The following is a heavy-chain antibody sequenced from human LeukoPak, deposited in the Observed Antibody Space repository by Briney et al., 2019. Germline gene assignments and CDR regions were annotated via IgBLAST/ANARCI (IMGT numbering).Heavy chain of an antibody. V-gene: IGHV3-21*01. CDR1: GFTVSSNY. D-gene: IGHD1-26*01. Sequence: PGGSLRLSCAASGFTVSSNYMSWVRQAPGKGLEWVSSISSSSSYIYYADSVKGRFTISRDNAKNSLYLQMNSLRAEDTAVYYCARDPWEGAFDIWGQGTMVTVSS. CDR2: ISSSSSYI. J-gene: IGHJ3*02. CDR3: ARDPWEGAFDI.